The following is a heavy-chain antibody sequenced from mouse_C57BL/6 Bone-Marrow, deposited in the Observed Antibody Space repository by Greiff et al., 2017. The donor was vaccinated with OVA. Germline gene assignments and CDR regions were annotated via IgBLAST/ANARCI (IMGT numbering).Heavy chain of an antibody. D-gene: IGHD5-2*01. Sequence: VQLQQSGPELVKPGASVKISCKASGYAFSSSWMNWVKQRPGKGLEWIGRIYPGDGDTNYNGKFKGKATLTADKSSSTAYMQLSSLTCEDSEVYFCARGEYEGYYAMDYWGQGTSVTVSS. J-gene: IGHJ4*01. CDR2: IYPGDGDT. CDR1: GYAFSSSW. CDR3: ARGEYEGYYAMDY. V-gene: IGHV1-82*01.